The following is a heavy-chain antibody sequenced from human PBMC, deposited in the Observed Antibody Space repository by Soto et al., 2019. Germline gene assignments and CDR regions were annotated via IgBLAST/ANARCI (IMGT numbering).Heavy chain of an antibody. Sequence: SETLSLTCTVSGGSISSGDYYWSWIHQPPGKGLEWIGYIYYSGSTYYNPSLKSRVTISVDTSKNQFSLKLSSVTAADTAVYYCARTAMVWYFDYWGQGTLVTVSS. CDR3: ARTAMVWYFDY. CDR2: IYYSGST. D-gene: IGHD5-18*01. J-gene: IGHJ4*02. CDR1: GGSISSGDYY. V-gene: IGHV4-30-4*01.